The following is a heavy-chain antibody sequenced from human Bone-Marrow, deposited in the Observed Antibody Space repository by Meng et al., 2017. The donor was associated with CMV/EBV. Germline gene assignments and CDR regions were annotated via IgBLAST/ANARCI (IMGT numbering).Heavy chain of an antibody. CDR2: INSDGSST. CDR3: ARVGDFWSGYDAFDI. CDR1: GFTFSSYW. Sequence: GGSLRLSCAASGFTFSSYWMHWVRQAPGKGLVWVSRINSDGSSTSYADSVKGRFTISRDNAKNTLYLQMNSLRAEDTAVYYCARVGDFWSGYDAFDIWGQGNTVAVSS. J-gene: IGHJ3*02. D-gene: IGHD3-3*01. V-gene: IGHV3-74*01.